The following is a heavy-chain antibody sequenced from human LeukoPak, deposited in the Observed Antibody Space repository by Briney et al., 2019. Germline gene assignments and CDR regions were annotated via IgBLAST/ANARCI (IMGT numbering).Heavy chain of an antibody. CDR2: INPNTGGT. Sequence: ASVKVSCKASGYTCTGYYMYWVRQAPGQGLEWMGFINPNTGGTIYAQKFQARVTMTRDTSISTAYMELRGLISDDTAVYYCARRYDFWSGYPTAFDYWGQGTLVTVSS. D-gene: IGHD3-3*01. CDR1: GYTCTGYY. CDR3: ARRYDFWSGYPTAFDY. V-gene: IGHV1-2*02. J-gene: IGHJ4*02.